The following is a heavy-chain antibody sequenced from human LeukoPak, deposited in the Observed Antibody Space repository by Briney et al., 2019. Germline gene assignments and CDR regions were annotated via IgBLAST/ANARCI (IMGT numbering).Heavy chain of an antibody. V-gene: IGHV4-34*01. CDR1: SGSFSGYY. CDR3: AAQYSGYVRLDY. J-gene: IGHJ4*02. CDR2: ISHSGST. D-gene: IGHD5-12*01. Sequence: SETLSLTCAVYSGSFSGYYWSWNRQPPGKGLEWIGEISHSGSTNYNPSLKSRVTISVDTSKNQFSLKLSSVTAADTAVYYCAAQYSGYVRLDYWGQGTLVTVSS.